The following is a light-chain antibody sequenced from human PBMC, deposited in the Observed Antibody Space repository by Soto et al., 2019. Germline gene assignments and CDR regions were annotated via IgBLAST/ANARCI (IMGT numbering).Light chain of an antibody. J-gene: IGKJ5*01. CDR3: QQRSNWPLT. V-gene: IGKV3-11*01. CDR2: DAS. CDR1: QSIRSD. Sequence: EIVLTQSPATLSLSPGERATLSCRASQSIRSDLAWYQQRPGQAPRVLIYDASHRATGNPARFSGSGSGADFTLTISSLEPEDFAVYYCQQRSNWPLTFGQWTRLEIK.